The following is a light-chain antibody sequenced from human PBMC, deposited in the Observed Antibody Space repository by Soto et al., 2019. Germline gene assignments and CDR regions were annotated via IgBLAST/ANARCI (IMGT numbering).Light chain of an antibody. J-gene: IGKJ4*01. CDR2: DAS. Sequence: EIVLTQSPATLSLSPGERATLSCRASQSAGSYLAWYQQKPGQAPRLLIYDASNRATGIPARFSGSGSGTDFTLTIISLEPEDFAIYYCQQRSTWPLTFGVGTKVEIK. CDR1: QSAGSY. CDR3: QQRSTWPLT. V-gene: IGKV3-11*01.